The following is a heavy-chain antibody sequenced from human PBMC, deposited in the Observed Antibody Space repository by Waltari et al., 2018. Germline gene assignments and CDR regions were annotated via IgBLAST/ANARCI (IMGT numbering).Heavy chain of an antibody. D-gene: IGHD5-12*01. Sequence: QVQLVESGGGVVQPGGSLRLSCAASGFTFSSYGMHWVRQAPGKGREWVAVIRDDGSKKYDADAVKGRFTISRDNSKNTLYLQMNSLRAEDTAVDYCAKEYSYYYYGMDVWGQGTTVTVSS. CDR2: IRDDGSKK. J-gene: IGHJ6*02. V-gene: IGHV3-30*02. CDR1: GFTFSSYG. CDR3: AKEYSYYYYGMDV.